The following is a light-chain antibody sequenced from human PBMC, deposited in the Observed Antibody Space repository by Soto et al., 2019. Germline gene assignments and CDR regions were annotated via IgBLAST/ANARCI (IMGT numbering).Light chain of an antibody. CDR1: QNVANY. Sequence: EIVLTQSPATLSLSPGERATLSCRASQNVANYLDWYQQKPGQAPRLLIYAASRRATGIPDRFSGSGSGTDFTLTISRLEPEDFAVYYCQQYGSSGTFGQGTKVDIK. CDR3: QQYGSSGT. CDR2: AAS. V-gene: IGKV3-20*01. J-gene: IGKJ1*01.